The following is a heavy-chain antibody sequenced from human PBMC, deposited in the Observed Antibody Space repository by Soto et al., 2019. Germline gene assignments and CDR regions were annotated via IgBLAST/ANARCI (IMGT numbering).Heavy chain of an antibody. J-gene: IGHJ6*02. CDR1: GFTVSSNY. Sequence: GGSLRLSCAASGFTVSSNYMSWVRQAPGKGLEWVSVIYSGGSTYYADSVKGRFTISRDNSKNTLYLQMNSLRAEDAAVYYCARADYSYYYGMDVWGQGTTVTVSS. CDR2: IYSGGST. CDR3: ARADYSYYYGMDV. V-gene: IGHV3-53*01.